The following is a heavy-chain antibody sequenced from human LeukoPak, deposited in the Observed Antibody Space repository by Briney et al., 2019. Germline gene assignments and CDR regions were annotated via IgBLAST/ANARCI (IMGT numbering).Heavy chain of an antibody. V-gene: IGHV3-48*01. J-gene: IGHJ3*02. CDR1: GFTFSSYS. CDR2: ISSSSSTI. CDR3: ARNMTTRAFDI. D-gene: IGHD4-17*01. Sequence: GGSLRLSCAASGFTFSSYSMNWVLQAPGKGLEWVSYISSSSSTIYYADSVKGRFTVSRDNAKNSLYLQMNSLRAEDTAVYFCARNMTTRAFDIWGQGTMVTVSS.